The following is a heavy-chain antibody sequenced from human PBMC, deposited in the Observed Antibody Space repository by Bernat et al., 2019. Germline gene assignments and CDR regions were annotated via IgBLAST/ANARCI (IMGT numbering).Heavy chain of an antibody. CDR2: ISSSSSTI. D-gene: IGHD3-10*01. CDR3: ASIDGSGSYYSNFDY. Sequence: EVQLVESGGGLVQPGGSLRLSCAASGFTFSSYSMNWVRQAPGKGLEWVSYISSSSSTIYYADSVKGRFTISRDNAKNSLYLRMNSLRAEDTAVYYCASIDGSGSYYSNFDYWGQGTLVTVSS. CDR1: GFTFSSYS. J-gene: IGHJ4*02. V-gene: IGHV3-48*01.